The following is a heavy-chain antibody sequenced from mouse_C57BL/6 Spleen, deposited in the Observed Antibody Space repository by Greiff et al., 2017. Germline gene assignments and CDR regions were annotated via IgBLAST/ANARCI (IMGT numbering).Heavy chain of an antibody. Sequence: EVKVVESGGGLVKPGGSLKLSCAASGFTFSDYGMHWVRQAPEKGLEWVAYISSGSSTIYYAATVKGRFTISRDNAKNTLFLQMTSLRSEDTAMYYCARKKYYDYEDYAMDYWGQGTSVTVSS. CDR3: ARKKYYDYEDYAMDY. J-gene: IGHJ4*01. CDR1: GFTFSDYG. V-gene: IGHV5-17*01. CDR2: ISSGSSTI. D-gene: IGHD2-4*01.